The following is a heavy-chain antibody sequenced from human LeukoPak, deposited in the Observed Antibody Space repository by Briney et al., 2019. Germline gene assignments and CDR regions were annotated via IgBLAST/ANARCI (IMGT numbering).Heavy chain of an antibody. V-gene: IGHV4-30-2*01. CDR2: IYHSGST. CDR1: GGSISSGGYS. Sequence: SQTLSLTCAVSGGSISSGGYSWSWIRQPPGKGLEWIGYIYHSGSTYYNPSLKSRVTISVNRSKNQFSLKLSSVTAADTAVYYCASHTMVRRVTRGWFDPWGQGTLVTVSS. CDR3: ASHTMVRRVTRGWFDP. D-gene: IGHD3-10*01. J-gene: IGHJ5*02.